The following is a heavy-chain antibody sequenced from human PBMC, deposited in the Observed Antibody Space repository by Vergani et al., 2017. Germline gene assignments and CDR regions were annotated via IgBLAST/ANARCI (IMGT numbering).Heavy chain of an antibody. CDR3: ARDEHSGYDYDFDY. CDR2: IWYDGSNK. V-gene: IGHV3-33*01. Sequence: QVQLVESGGGVVQPGRSLRLSCAASGFTFSSYGMHWVRQAPGKGLEWVAVIWYDGSNKYYADSVKGRFTISRDNSKNTLYLQMNSLRAEDTAVYYCARDEHSGYDYDFDYWGREPWSPXPQ. J-gene: IGHJ4*02. CDR1: GFTFSSYG. D-gene: IGHD5-12*01.